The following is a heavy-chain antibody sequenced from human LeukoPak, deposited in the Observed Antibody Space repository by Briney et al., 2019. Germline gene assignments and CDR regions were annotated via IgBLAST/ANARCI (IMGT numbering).Heavy chain of an antibody. CDR2: ISSSGSTI. CDR3: RGYSYGKRLFDY. J-gene: IGHJ4*02. CDR1: GFTFSDYY. D-gene: IGHD5-18*01. V-gene: IGHV3-11*01. Sequence: PGGSLRLSCAASGFTFSDYYMSWIRQAPGKGLEWVSYISSSGSTIYYADPVKGRFTISRDNAKNSLYLQMNSLRAEDTAVYYCRGYSYGKRLFDYWGQGTLVTVSS.